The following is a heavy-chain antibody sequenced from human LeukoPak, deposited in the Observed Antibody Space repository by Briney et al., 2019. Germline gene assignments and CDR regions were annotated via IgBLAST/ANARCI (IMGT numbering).Heavy chain of an antibody. V-gene: IGHV4-34*01. D-gene: IGHD3-10*01. Sequence: PSETLSLTCAVYGGSFSGYYWSWIRQPPRKGREWIGEINHSGSTNYNPSLKSRVTISVDTSKNQFSLKLSSVTAADTAVYYCARGGRLWFGDPRAFDYWGQGTLVTVSS. CDR2: INHSGST. CDR1: GGSFSGYY. J-gene: IGHJ4*02. CDR3: ARGGRLWFGDPRAFDY.